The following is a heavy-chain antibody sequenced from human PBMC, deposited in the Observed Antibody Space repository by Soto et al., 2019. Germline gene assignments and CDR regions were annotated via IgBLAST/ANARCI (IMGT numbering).Heavy chain of an antibody. D-gene: IGHD3-16*01. CDR1: GGTFSSYT. Sequence: QVQLVQSGAEVKKPGSSVKVSCKASGGTFSSYTISWVRQAPGQGLEWMGRIIPILGIANYAQKFQGRVTSTADKSTSTAYMELSSLRSEDTAVYYCARDRDYHRAFDIWGQGTMVTVSS. CDR2: IIPILGIA. CDR3: ARDRDYHRAFDI. J-gene: IGHJ3*02. V-gene: IGHV1-69*08.